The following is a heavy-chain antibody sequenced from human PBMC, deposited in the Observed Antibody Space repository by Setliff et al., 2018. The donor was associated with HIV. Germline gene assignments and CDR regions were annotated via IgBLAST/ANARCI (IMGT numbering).Heavy chain of an antibody. D-gene: IGHD3-16*02. CDR1: DYTFTTYW. Sequence: GESLKISCKALDYTFTTYWIAWVRQMPGKGLEWMGVIYPGDSDTMYSPVFEGQVTISVDTSINTAYLQWNSLKASDSGIYYCAKSSGSYPLGFDPWGQGTLVTVSS. V-gene: IGHV5-51*01. CDR2: IYPGDSDT. J-gene: IGHJ5*02. CDR3: AKSSGSYPLGFDP.